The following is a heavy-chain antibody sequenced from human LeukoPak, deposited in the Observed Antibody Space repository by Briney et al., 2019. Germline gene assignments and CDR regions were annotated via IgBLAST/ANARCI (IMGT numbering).Heavy chain of an antibody. V-gene: IGHV3-7*01. Sequence: GGSLRLSCAASGFTFSSYWMSWVRQAPGKGLEWVANIKQDGSEKYYVDSVKGRFTISRDNAKNSLYLQMNSLRAEDTAVYYCASGAYYDFWSDYYMGYYFDYWGQEPWSPSPQ. CDR2: IKQDGSEK. D-gene: IGHD3-3*01. CDR3: ASGAYYDFWSDYYMGYYFDY. J-gene: IGHJ4*01. CDR1: GFTFSSYW.